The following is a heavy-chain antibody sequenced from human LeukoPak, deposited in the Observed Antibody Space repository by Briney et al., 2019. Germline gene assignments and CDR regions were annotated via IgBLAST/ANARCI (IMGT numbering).Heavy chain of an antibody. CDR2: ISGSGGST. CDR3: VKLLRGTVVPFYDC. CDR1: GITFSTSA. D-gene: IGHD3-10*01. V-gene: IGHV3-23*01. Sequence: SGGSLRLSCAASGITFSTSAMSWVRQAPGKGLEWVSAISGSGGSTYYADSVKGRFTISRDNSKSTLHLQMNSLRVDDTAVYYCVKLLRGTVVPFYDCWGQGTLVTVSS. J-gene: IGHJ4*02.